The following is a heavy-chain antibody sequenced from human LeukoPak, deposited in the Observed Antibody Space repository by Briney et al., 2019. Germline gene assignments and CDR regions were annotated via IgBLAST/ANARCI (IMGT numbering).Heavy chain of an antibody. D-gene: IGHD3-9*01. V-gene: IGHV3-33*08. CDR3: ARVLTLRYFDWLSLSY. Sequence: PGGSLRLSCAASGFTFSSYAMHWVRQAPGKGLEWVAVIWYDGGNKYYADSVKGRFTISRDNSKNTLYLQMNSLRAEDTAVYYCARVLTLRYFDWLSLSYWGQGTLVTVSS. CDR1: GFTFSSYA. CDR2: IWYDGGNK. J-gene: IGHJ4*02.